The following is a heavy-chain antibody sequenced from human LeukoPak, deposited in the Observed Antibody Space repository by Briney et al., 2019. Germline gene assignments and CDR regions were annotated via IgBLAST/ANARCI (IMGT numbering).Heavy chain of an antibody. CDR1: GGSISSNSYY. CDR2: IYHSGTS. Sequence: SETLSLTCTVSGGSISSNSYYWGWIRQPPGKGLEWIGSIYHSGTSYYNPSLKSRVTISVDTSKNHLYLKLNSATAADTAVYYCARKGYGLGSFYFDYWGQGTLVTVSS. J-gene: IGHJ4*02. CDR3: ARKGYGLGSFYFDY. D-gene: IGHD3-10*01. V-gene: IGHV4-39*02.